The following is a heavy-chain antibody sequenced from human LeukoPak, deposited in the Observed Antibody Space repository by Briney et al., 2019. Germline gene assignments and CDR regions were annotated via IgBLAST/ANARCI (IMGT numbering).Heavy chain of an antibody. CDR1: GYTLTELS. V-gene: IGHV1-18*01. CDR2: ISAYNGNT. J-gene: IGHJ4*02. CDR3: ASGLYDIFDY. Sequence: ASVKVSCKVSGYTLTELSMHWVRQAPGQGLEWMGWISAYNGNTNYAQKLQGRVTMTTDTSTSTAYMELRSLRSDDTAVYYCASGLYDIFDYWGQGTLVTVSS. D-gene: IGHD3-9*01.